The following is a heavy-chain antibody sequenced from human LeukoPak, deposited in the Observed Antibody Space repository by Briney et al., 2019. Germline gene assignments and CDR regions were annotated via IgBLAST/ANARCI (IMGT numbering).Heavy chain of an antibody. CDR3: ATDSSSYTPPAFDY. CDR1: GGSISSYY. Sequence: PSETLSLTCTVSGGSISSYYWSWIRQPPGKGLEWIGYIYYSGSTNYNPSLKSRVTISVDTSKNQFSLKLSSVTAADTAVYYCATDSSSYTPPAFDYWGQGTLVTVSS. D-gene: IGHD6-13*01. J-gene: IGHJ4*02. CDR2: IYYSGST. V-gene: IGHV4-59*01.